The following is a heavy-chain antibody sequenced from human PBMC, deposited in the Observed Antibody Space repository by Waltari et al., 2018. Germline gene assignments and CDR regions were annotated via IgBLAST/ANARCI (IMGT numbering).Heavy chain of an antibody. D-gene: IGHD3-16*01. V-gene: IGHV1-3*01. CDR2: INAGNGNT. CDR1: GYTFTSYA. J-gene: IGHJ6*02. Sequence: QVQLVQSGAEVKKPGASVKVSCKASGYTFTSYAMHWVRQAPGQRLEWMGWINAGNGNTKYSQKFQGRVTITRDTSASTAYMELSSLRSEDTAVYYCARSSYLGGYYYYGMDVWGQGTTVTVSS. CDR3: ARSSYLGGYYYYGMDV.